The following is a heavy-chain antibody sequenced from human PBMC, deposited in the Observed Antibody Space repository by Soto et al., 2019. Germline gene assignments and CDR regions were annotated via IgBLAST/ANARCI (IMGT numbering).Heavy chain of an antibody. J-gene: IGHJ4*02. Sequence: QVQLVESGGDVVQPGTSQRLSCAATGFTFGRHGMHWVRQAPGKGPEWVAVIWFDGSDKYYADSVKGRFTISRDNPRNTLYLQMDNLRVEDTAVYYCARDQGKVHFDYWGQGTLVTVSS. CDR2: IWFDGSDK. CDR1: GFTFGRHG. CDR3: ARDQGKVHFDY. D-gene: IGHD3-10*01. V-gene: IGHV3-33*01.